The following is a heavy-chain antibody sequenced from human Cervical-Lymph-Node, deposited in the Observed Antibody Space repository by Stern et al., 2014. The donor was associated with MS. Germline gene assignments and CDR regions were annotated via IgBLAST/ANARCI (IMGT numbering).Heavy chain of an antibody. D-gene: IGHD2-8*02. CDR1: GYTFSNSW. CDR2: ICPGDSDT. V-gene: IGHV5-51*01. Sequence: EVQLVESGAEVKKPGESLKISCKGSGYTFSNSWIGWVRQMPGRGLEGMGIICPGDSDTRYSPSFQGQITISADKSISTAYLQWNSLKASDTAIFYCARGSAGAGAFFDYWGQGTLVTVSS. CDR3: ARGSAGAGAFFDY. J-gene: IGHJ4*02.